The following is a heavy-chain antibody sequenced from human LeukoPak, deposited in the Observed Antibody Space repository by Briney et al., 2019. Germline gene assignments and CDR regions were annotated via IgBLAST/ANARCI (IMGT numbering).Heavy chain of an antibody. CDR2: IYTSGSTT. Sequence: MTSETLSLXCTVSDDPINSGVYYWIWIRQPAGKGLEWIGHIYTSGSTTNSNPSLKSRVAISLDTSKNHFSLKLSSVTAADTAVYYCARAKTRSGRSRNFYLDVWGKGTTVTVSS. V-gene: IGHV4-61*09. CDR1: DDPINSGVYY. D-gene: IGHD1-26*01. J-gene: IGHJ6*03. CDR3: ARAKTRSGRSRNFYLDV.